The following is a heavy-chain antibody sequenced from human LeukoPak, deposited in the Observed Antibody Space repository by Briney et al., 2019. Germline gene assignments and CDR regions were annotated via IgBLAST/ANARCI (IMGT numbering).Heavy chain of an antibody. CDR2: ISAYNGNT. CDR3: ARTRYSYNWFDP. CDR1: GYTFTSYG. V-gene: IGHV1-18*01. J-gene: IGHJ5*02. Sequence: ASVKVSCKASGYTFTSYGISWVRQAPGQGLEWMGWISAYNGNTNYAQKLQGRVTMTTDTSASTAYMELRSLRSDDTAVYYCARTRYSYNWFDPWGQGTLVTVSS. D-gene: IGHD6-13*01.